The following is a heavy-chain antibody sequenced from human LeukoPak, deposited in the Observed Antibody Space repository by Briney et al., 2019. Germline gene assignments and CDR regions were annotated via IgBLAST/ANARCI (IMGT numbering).Heavy chain of an antibody. D-gene: IGHD2-2*01. V-gene: IGHV4-59*01. CDR2: IYYSGST. Sequence: SETLSLTCAVYGGSFSGYYWSWIRQPPGKGLEWIGYIYYSGSTNYNPSLKSRVTISVDTSKNQFSLKLSSVTAADTAVYYCARIPAIWGQGTMVTVSS. CDR3: ARIPAI. J-gene: IGHJ3*02. CDR1: GGSFSGYY.